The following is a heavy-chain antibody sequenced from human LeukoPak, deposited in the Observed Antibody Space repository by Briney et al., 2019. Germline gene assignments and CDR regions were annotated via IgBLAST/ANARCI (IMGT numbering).Heavy chain of an antibody. Sequence: GGSLRLSCAASGFTFSSYAMSWVRQAPGKGLEWVSAISGSGGSTYYADSVKGRFTISRDNSKNTLYLQMNSLRAEDTAVYYCSLDLPYYDFWSGYYAPSFVYWGQGTLVTVSS. CDR2: ISGSGGST. V-gene: IGHV3-23*01. CDR1: GFTFSSYA. D-gene: IGHD3-3*01. J-gene: IGHJ4*02. CDR3: SLDLPYYDFWSGYYAPSFVY.